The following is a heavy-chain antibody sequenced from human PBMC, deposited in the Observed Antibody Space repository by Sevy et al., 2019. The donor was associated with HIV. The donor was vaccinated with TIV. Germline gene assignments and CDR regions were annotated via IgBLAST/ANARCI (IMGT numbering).Heavy chain of an antibody. CDR1: GYTFTDYF. V-gene: IGHV1-2*02. Sequence: ASVKVSCKASGYTFTDYFMHWVRQAPGQGLEWMAWINPNSGDPKYAQKFQGRVTVTRDTSIRTAYMELSRLRVDDTAVYYCASPGGYRYGSLLDNWGQGTLVTVSS. CDR3: ASPGGYRYGSLLDN. D-gene: IGHD5-18*01. J-gene: IGHJ4*02. CDR2: INPNSGDP.